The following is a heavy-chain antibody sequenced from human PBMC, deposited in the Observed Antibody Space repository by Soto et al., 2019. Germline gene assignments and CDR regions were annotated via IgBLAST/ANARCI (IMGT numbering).Heavy chain of an antibody. CDR1: GFTFSRYN. CDR3: ARESATDPVVDF. J-gene: IGHJ3*01. V-gene: IGHV3-21*01. CDR2: VGTGSSYK. Sequence: EVQLVESGGGLVKPGGSLRISCAASGFTFSRYNMNWVRQAPGKGLEWVSSVGTGSSYKYYADSVKGRFTVYRDNAKNSLYLQMNTLRADDTAVYYCARESATDPVVDFWGQGTMVTVSS.